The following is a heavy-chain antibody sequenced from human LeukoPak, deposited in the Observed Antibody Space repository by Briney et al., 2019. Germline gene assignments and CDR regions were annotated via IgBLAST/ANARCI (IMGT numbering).Heavy chain of an antibody. V-gene: IGHV1-3*01. CDR1: GYTFTSYA. CDR2: INAGNGNT. D-gene: IGHD2-2*01. CDR3: AREYKYCSSTSCPPGDY. J-gene: IGHJ4*02. Sequence: ASVKVSCKASGYTFTSYAMHWVRQAPGQRLEWMGWINAGNGNTKYSQKFQGRVTMTTDTSMSTAYMELRSLRSDDTAVYYCAREYKYCSSTSCPPGDYWGQGTLVTVSS.